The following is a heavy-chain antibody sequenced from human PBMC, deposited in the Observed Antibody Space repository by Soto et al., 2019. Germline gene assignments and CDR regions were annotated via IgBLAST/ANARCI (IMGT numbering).Heavy chain of an antibody. CDR1: GFTFSSYA. CDR2: ISGSGGST. V-gene: IGHV3-23*01. CDR3: AKDRVGWFGEFYFDY. D-gene: IGHD3-10*01. Sequence: PGGSLRLSCAASGFTFSSYAMSWVRQAPGKGLEWVSAISGSGGSTYYAGSVKGRFTISRDNSKNTLYLQMNSLRAEDTAVYYCAKDRVGWFGEFYFDYWGQGTLVTVSS. J-gene: IGHJ4*02.